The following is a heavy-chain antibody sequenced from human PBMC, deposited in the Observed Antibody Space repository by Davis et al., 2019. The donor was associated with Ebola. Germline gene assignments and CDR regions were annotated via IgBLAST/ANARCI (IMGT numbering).Heavy chain of an antibody. J-gene: IGHJ4*02. CDR3: ARHETVTSIFDY. Sequence: ASVKVSCKASGYTFTSYDINWVRQATGQGLEWMGWMNPNSGNTGYAQKFQGRVTMTRNTSISTAYMELSSLRSEDTAVYYCARHETVTSIFDYWGQGTLVTVSS. V-gene: IGHV1-8*01. CDR2: MNPNSGNT. CDR1: GYTFTSYD. D-gene: IGHD4-17*01.